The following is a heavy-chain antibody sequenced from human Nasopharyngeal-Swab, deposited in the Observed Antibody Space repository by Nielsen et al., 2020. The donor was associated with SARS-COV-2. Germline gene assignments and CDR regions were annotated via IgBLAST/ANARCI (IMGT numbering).Heavy chain of an antibody. D-gene: IGHD1-26*01. Sequence: SETLSLTCTVSGGSISSSSYYWGWIRQPPGKGLEWIGSIYYSGSTYYNPSLKSRVTISVDTSKNQFSLKLSSVTAADTAVYYCARQTHSGGYYESVWGQGTLVTVSS. V-gene: IGHV4-39*01. J-gene: IGHJ4*02. CDR2: IYYSGST. CDR1: GGSISSSSYY. CDR3: ARQTHSGGYYESV.